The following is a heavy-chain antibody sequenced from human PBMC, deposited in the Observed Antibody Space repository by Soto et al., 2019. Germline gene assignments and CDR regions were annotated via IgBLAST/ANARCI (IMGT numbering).Heavy chain of an antibody. CDR1: GYSFTSYW. CDR2: IYPGDSDT. CDR3: ARLEGEWELPSGAFDI. D-gene: IGHD1-26*01. V-gene: IGHV5-51*01. Sequence: GESLKISCKGSGYSFTSYWIGWVRQMPGKGLEWMGIIYPGDSDTRYSPSFQGQVTISADKSISTAYLQWSSLKASDTAMYHCARLEGEWELPSGAFDIWGQGTIVTVSS. J-gene: IGHJ3*02.